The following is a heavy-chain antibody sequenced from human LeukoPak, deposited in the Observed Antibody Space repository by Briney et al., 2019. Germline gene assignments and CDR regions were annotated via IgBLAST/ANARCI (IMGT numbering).Heavy chain of an antibody. J-gene: IGHJ3*02. CDR1: GFTFSSYE. D-gene: IGHD6-6*01. CDR2: ISSDGNRE. V-gene: IGHV3-48*03. Sequence: GGSLRLSCAASGFTFSSYEMNWARQAPGRGLEWVSYISSDGNREYYADSVRGRFTISRDNARNSLDLQMSSLTAADTAFYYCARSSILNAFEMWGQGTMVTVSS. CDR3: ARSSILNAFEM.